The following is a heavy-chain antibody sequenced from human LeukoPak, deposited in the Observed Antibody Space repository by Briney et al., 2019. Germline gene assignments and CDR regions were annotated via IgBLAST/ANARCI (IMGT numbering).Heavy chain of an antibody. Sequence: KPSETLSLTCTVSGGSISSSSYYWGWIRQPPGKGLEWIGSISYSGSTYYNPSLKSRVTISVDTSKNQFSLKLSSVTAADTAVYYCARREYSGSWDYWGQGTLVTVSS. CDR1: GGSISSSSYY. CDR3: ARREYSGSWDY. D-gene: IGHD6-6*01. V-gene: IGHV4-39*01. CDR2: ISYSGST. J-gene: IGHJ4*02.